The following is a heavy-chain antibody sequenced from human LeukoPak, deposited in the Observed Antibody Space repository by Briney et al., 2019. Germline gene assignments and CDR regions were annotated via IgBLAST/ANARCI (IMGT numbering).Heavy chain of an antibody. D-gene: IGHD6-19*01. CDR3: VREDTYSTDWYGLDY. CDR1: GFTFSSYW. Sequence: GGSLRLSCAASGFTFSSYWMSWVRQAPGKGLEWVANIDQHGSAKYYVDSVKGRFTISRDNAKNSLYLQMNSLSAEDTAMYYCVREDTYSTDWYGLDYWGQGTLVTVSS. V-gene: IGHV3-7*01. CDR2: IDQHGSAK. J-gene: IGHJ4*02.